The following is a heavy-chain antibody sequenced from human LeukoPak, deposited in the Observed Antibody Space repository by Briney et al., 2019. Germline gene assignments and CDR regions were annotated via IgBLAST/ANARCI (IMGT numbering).Heavy chain of an antibody. J-gene: IGHJ4*02. V-gene: IGHV3-74*01. D-gene: IGHD5-18*01. CDR3: AKAGRYSYGYGFDY. CDR1: GFTFSSYW. Sequence: GGSLRLSCAASGFTFSSYWIHWGRQAPGKGLVWVSRINSDGSSTSYADSVKGRFTISRDNAKNTLYLQMNSLRAEDTAVYYCAKAGRYSYGYGFDYWGQGTLVTVSS. CDR2: INSDGSST.